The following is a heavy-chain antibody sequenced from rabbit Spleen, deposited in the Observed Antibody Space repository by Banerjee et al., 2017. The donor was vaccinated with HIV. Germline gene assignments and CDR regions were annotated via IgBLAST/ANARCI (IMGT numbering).Heavy chain of an antibody. D-gene: IGHD3-1*01. CDR3: ARDFDGGGYRFNL. CDR1: GFPLSNDYV. V-gene: IGHV1S40*01. Sequence: QSLEESGGDLVKPGGSLALTCTASGFPLSNDYVMYWVRQAPGKGLEWIGYIYSGSSGITYYASWAKGRFTISKTSSTTVTLQMTSLTVADTATYFCARDFDGGGYRFNLWGPGTLVTVS. CDR2: IYSGSSGIT. J-gene: IGHJ4*01.